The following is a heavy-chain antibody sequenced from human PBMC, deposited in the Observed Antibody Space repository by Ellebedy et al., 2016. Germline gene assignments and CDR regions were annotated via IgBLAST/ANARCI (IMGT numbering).Heavy chain of an antibody. V-gene: IGHV3-53*01. Sequence: GESLKISCAASGFTFSNAWMSWVRQAPGKGPEWISFTYSGFGTYYADSVKGRFTVSTDDSKNTLYLQMNSLRVEDTAVYYWARDLNFWGQGTLVTVSS. J-gene: IGHJ4*02. CDR3: ARDLNF. CDR1: GFTFSNAW. CDR2: TYSGFGT.